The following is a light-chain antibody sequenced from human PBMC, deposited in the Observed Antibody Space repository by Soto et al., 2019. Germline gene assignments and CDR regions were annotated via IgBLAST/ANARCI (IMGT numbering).Light chain of an antibody. V-gene: IGKV1-5*03. Sequence: DIQMTQSPSTLSASVGDRVTITCRASQSISSWLAWYQQKPGKAPKLLIYKASSLESGVPSRFSGSGSGTEFTLTISRLQPDDFATYYCQQYNSYVLTFGGGTKVQIK. CDR2: KAS. CDR3: QQYNSYVLT. J-gene: IGKJ4*01. CDR1: QSISSW.